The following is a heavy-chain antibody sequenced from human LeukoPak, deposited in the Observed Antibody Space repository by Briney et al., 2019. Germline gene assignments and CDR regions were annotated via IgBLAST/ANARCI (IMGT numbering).Heavy chain of an antibody. CDR2: IYYIGST. CDR1: GGSIRTYY. J-gene: IGHJ4*02. Sequence: SETLSLTCTVSGGSIRTYYWSWIRQPPGKGLGWIGNIYYIGSTKYNPSLKSRVTISVDTSKNQFSLKLTSVTAADTAVYYCARVVAAATYYFDYWGQGTLVTVSS. V-gene: IGHV4-59*01. D-gene: IGHD6-13*01. CDR3: ARVVAAATYYFDY.